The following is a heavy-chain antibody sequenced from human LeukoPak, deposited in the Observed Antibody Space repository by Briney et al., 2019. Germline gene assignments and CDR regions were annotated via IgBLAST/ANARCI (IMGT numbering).Heavy chain of an antibody. Sequence: SETLSLTCTVSGGSISSYYWSWIRQPPGKGLEWIGYIYYSGSTNYNPSLKSRVTISVDTSKNQFSLKLSSVTAADTAIYYCASTGVGASSSDFDYWGQGTQVTVSS. D-gene: IGHD1-26*01. V-gene: IGHV4-59*08. CDR3: ASTGVGASSSDFDY. CDR1: GGSISSYY. CDR2: IYYSGST. J-gene: IGHJ4*02.